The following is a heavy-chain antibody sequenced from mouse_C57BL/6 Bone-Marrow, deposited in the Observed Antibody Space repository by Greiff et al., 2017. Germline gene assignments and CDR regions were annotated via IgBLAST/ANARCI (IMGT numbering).Heavy chain of an antibody. CDR2: IDPSDSYT. D-gene: IGHD2-4*01. J-gene: IGHJ3*01. CDR3: AKLRPFAY. V-gene: IGHV1-69*01. CDR1: GYTFTSYW. Sequence: QVQLKQPGAELVMPGASVKLSCKASGYTFTSYWMHWVKQRPGQGLEWIGEIDPSDSYTNYNQKFKGKSTLTVDKSSSTAYMQLSSLTSEDSAVYYCAKLRPFAYWGQGTLVTVSA.